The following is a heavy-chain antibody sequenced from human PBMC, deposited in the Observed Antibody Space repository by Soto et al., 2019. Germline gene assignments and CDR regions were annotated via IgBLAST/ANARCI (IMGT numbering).Heavy chain of an antibody. D-gene: IGHD3-3*01. J-gene: IGHJ3*02. CDR3: ASGGGVGVAGSAAFDM. CDR2: INPATGAA. Sequence: QLHLVQSGAVVKKPGASVTVSCSASGYPVTAYYMHWVRQAPGRGLEWMGGINPATGAAKYTQTFQGRVTTTRDTARITVFMELSGLTSGDTAVFYCASGGGVGVAGSAAFDMWGQGTLVTVSS. CDR1: GYPVTAYY. V-gene: IGHV1-2*02.